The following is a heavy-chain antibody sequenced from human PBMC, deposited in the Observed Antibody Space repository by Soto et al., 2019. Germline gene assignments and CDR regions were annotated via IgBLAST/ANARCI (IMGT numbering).Heavy chain of an antibody. J-gene: IGHJ4*02. CDR2: ISQDGSEK. CDR1: AFGYSGDW. Sequence: PGGALSHSGAVSAFGYSGDWVIRVLPAPRKGQECGANISQDGSEKYCVDSVKGRFTISTDNAEYSLYLQMNSRRAEDTAVYHCARDSSDYGTKLWFDNWGRGT. D-gene: IGHD4-17*01. CDR3: ARDSSDYGTKLWFDN. V-gene: IGHV3-7*05.